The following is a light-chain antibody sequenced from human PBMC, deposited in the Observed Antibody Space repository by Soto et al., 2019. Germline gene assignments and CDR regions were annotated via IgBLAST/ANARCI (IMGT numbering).Light chain of an antibody. CDR2: GAS. V-gene: IGKV3-20*01. Sequence: EIVLTQSPGTLSLSPGERATLSCRASQSVSSIYLAWYQHKPGQAPRLLIYGASSRATGIPDRFSGSGSGTDFTITISRLESEDFAVYYCQQYGSSSWTFGRGTTVEIK. CDR1: QSVSSIY. J-gene: IGKJ1*01. CDR3: QQYGSSSWT.